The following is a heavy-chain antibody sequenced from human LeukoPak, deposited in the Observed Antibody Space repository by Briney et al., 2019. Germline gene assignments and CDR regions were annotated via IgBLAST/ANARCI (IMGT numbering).Heavy chain of an antibody. CDR2: IRYDGSNK. CDR3: ARRAYNWNENNYYYYYYMDV. CDR1: GFTFSSYG. Sequence: PGGSLRLSCAASGFTFSSYGMHWVRQAPGKGLEWVAFIRYDGSNKYYADSVKGRFTISRDNSKNTLYLQMNSLRAEGTAVYYCARRAYNWNENNYYYYYYMDVWGKGTTVTVSS. J-gene: IGHJ6*03. D-gene: IGHD1-20*01. V-gene: IGHV3-30*02.